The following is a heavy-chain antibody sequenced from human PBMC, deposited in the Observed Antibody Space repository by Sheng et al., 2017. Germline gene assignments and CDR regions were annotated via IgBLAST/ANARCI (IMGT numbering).Heavy chain of an antibody. Sequence: EVQLVQSGGRAEKARGESLRISCEGSGNTFSSYWITWVRQMPEKGLEWLGTIHPSDSFTTLQPVLRGHVTIXVDKSISTAYLQWSSLKASDTAMYFCATQGSDSSWVHWGQGTLVTVSS. V-gene: IGHV5-10-1*01. CDR2: IHPSDSFT. CDR3: ATQGSDSSWVH. D-gene: IGHD2-15*01. J-gene: IGHJ4*02. CDR1: GNTFSSYW.